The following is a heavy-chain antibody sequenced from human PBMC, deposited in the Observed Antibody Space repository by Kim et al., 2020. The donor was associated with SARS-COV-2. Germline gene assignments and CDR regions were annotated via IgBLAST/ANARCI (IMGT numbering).Heavy chain of an antibody. D-gene: IGHD1-1*01. Sequence: YADSVKGRFTIARDTAKNSLYLQMNSLRAEDTAVYYCARDNWNDDRWFDPWGQGTLVTVSS. V-gene: IGHV3-11*01. CDR3: ARDNWNDDRWFDP. J-gene: IGHJ5*02.